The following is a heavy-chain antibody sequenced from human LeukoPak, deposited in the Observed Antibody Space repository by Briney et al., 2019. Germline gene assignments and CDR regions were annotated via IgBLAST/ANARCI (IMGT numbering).Heavy chain of an antibody. J-gene: IGHJ4*02. CDR2: ISGGGGST. D-gene: IGHD2/OR15-2a*01. Sequence: PGGSLRLSCAASGFTFSNNWMHWVRQAPGKGLEWVSAISGGGGSTHYADSVKGRFTISRDNSKNTLYLQMNSLRAEDTAVYYCAKGINSFFFDYWGRGTLVTVSS. V-gene: IGHV3-23*01. CDR1: GFTFSNNW. CDR3: AKGINSFFFDY.